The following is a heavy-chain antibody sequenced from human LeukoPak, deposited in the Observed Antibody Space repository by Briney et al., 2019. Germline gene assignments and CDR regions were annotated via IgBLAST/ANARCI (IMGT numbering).Heavy chain of an antibody. D-gene: IGHD3-10*01. CDR1: GDSISSYY. V-gene: IGHV4-59*01. CDR2: IYYSGRT. CDR3: ARDSGYGSATC. J-gene: IGHJ4*02. Sequence: SETLSLTCTVSGDSISSYYWSWLRQPPGEGLEWIGYIYYSGRTSYNPSLKSRVTMSINTSKNQFSLKLTSVTAADTAVYYCARDSGYGSATCWGQGTLVTVSS.